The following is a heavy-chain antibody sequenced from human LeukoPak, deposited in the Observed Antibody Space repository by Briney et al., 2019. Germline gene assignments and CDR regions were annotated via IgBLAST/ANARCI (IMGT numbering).Heavy chain of an antibody. V-gene: IGHV4-39*01. D-gene: IGHD3-3*01. CDR2: IYDTGST. Sequence: SETLSLTCTVSGASIRSNNYYWGWIRQPPGKGLEWIGSIYDTGSTFYNPSLKSRVIISVDTSKNQFSLKLSSVTAADTAVYYCQSRFLEWLLDYWGQGTLVTVSS. J-gene: IGHJ4*02. CDR1: GASIRSNNYY. CDR3: QSRFLEWLLDY.